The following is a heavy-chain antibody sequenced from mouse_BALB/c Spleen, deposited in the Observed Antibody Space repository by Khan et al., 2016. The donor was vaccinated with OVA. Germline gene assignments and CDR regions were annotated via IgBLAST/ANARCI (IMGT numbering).Heavy chain of an antibody. CDR2: IKYSGRP. Sequence: EVQLQESGPGLVKPSQSLSLTCTVTGYSITRDYAWNWIRQFPGNKLEWMGYIKYSGRPSSNPSLKSRISITRDPSKPQFFLHLNSVTTEDTATYYGARSGTITTVVATDFDYWGQGTTLTVSS. CDR3: ARSGTITTVVATDFDY. D-gene: IGHD1-1*01. V-gene: IGHV3-2*02. J-gene: IGHJ2*01. CDR1: GYSITRDYA.